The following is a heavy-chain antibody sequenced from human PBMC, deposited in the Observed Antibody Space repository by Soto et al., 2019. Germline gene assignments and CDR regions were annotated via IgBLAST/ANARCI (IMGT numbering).Heavy chain of an antibody. CDR1: GGSISSGGYY. CDR3: ASFYSDYDFWSGYSKWFDP. Sequence: LSLTCTGSGGSISSGGYYWSWIRQHPGKGLEWIGYIYYSGSTYYNPSLKSRVTISVDTSKNQFSLKLSSVTAADTAVYYCASFYSDYDFWSGYSKWFDPWGQGTLVTVSS. J-gene: IGHJ5*02. D-gene: IGHD3-3*01. V-gene: IGHV4-31*03. CDR2: IYYSGST.